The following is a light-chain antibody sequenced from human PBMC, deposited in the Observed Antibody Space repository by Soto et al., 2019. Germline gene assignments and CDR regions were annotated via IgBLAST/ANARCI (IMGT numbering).Light chain of an antibody. CDR3: QQYNDWVT. V-gene: IGKV3D-15*01. CDR1: HSVNSH. Sequence: MLMTQSPSTLSVSTGERVTLSCRTSHSVNSHVAWYQQKPGQAPRLLLYGASTRATGIPVRFSGSGSGTEFTLTISSLQSEDFAVYYCQQYNDWVTFGGGTKVDIK. CDR2: GAS. J-gene: IGKJ4*01.